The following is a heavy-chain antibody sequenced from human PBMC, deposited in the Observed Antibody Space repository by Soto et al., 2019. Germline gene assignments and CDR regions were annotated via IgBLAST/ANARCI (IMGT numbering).Heavy chain of an antibody. D-gene: IGHD5-12*01. V-gene: IGHV3-23*01. J-gene: IGHJ3*01. CDR1: GFIFTNYA. CDR2: IGGRGNSA. CDR3: VREGRGSFDF. Sequence: EVQVSESGGGLVRPGGSLRLSCAASGFIFTNYAMNWVRQAPGKGLEWVSVIGGRGNSAYYADSVQGRFTISRDNSKNTLSLPMSSLTADDTAIYYCVREGRGSFDFWGRGIMVTVSS.